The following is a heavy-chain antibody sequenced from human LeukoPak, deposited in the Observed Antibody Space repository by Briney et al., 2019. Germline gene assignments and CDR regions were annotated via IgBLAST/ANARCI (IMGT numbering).Heavy chain of an antibody. CDR2: INPSGGST. D-gene: IGHD3-22*01. Sequence: ASVKVSCKASGYTFTSYYMHWVRQAPGQGLEWMGIINPSGGSTSYAQKLQGRVTMTRDMSTSTVYMELSSLRSEDTAVYYCARGRSSDSKRYYYMDVWGKGTTVTVSS. CDR3: ARGRSSDSKRYYYMDV. V-gene: IGHV1-46*01. J-gene: IGHJ6*03. CDR1: GYTFTSYY.